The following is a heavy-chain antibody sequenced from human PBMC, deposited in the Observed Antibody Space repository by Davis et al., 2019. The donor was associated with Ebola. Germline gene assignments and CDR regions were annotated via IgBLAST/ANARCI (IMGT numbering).Heavy chain of an antibody. V-gene: IGHV5-51*01. CDR1: GYTFSNYW. J-gene: IGHJ4*02. Sequence: GESLKISCKGSGYTFSNYWLVWVRQMPGKGLEWMGIIYPGDSDTRYSPSFQGQVTISSDKSITTAYLQWRSLKASDTAIYYCARRSAYCGGDCYLFDSWGQGTLVTVSS. CDR3: ARRSAYCGGDCYLFDS. CDR2: IYPGDSDT. D-gene: IGHD2-21*02.